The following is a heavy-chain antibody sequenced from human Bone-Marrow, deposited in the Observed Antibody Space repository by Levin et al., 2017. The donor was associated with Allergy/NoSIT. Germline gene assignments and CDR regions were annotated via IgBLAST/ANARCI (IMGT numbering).Heavy chain of an antibody. CDR3: AELLYPRDYFDY. CDR1: GGSISSSSYY. J-gene: IGHJ4*02. V-gene: IGHV4-39*07. Sequence: SQTLSLTCTVSGGSISSSSYYWGWIRQPPGKGLEWIGSIYYSGSTYYNPSLKSRVTISVDTSKNQFSLKLSSVTAADTAVYYCAELLYPRDYFDYWGQGTLVTVSS. D-gene: IGHD2/OR15-2a*01. CDR2: IYYSGST.